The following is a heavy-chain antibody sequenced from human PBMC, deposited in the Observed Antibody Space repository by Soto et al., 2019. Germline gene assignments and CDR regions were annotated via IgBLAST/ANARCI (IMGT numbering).Heavy chain of an antibody. CDR3: AKDLGDIVLMVYAIKRYYGMDV. J-gene: IGHJ6*02. CDR1: GFTFSSYA. CDR2: ISGSGGST. D-gene: IGHD2-8*01. V-gene: IGHV3-23*01. Sequence: GGSLRLSCAASGFTFSSYAMSWVRQAPGKGLEWVSAISGSGGSTYYADSVKGRFTISRDNSKNTLYLQMNSLRAEDTAVYDCAKDLGDIVLMVYAIKRYYGMDVWGQGTTVTVSS.